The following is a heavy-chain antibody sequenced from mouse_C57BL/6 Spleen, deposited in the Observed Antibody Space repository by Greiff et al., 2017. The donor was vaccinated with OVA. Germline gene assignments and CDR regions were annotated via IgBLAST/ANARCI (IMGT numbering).Heavy chain of an antibody. V-gene: IGHV1-7*01. D-gene: IGHD2-4*01. J-gene: IGHJ3*01. CDR1: GYTFTSYW. Sequence: QVQLQQSGAELAKPGASVKLSCKASGYTFTSYWMHWVKQRPGQGLEWIGYINPSSGYTKYNQKFKDKATLTADKSSSTAYMQRSSLTYEDSAVYDCATYDYEGDFAYWGQGTLVTVSA. CDR2: INPSSGYT. CDR3: ATYDYEGDFAY.